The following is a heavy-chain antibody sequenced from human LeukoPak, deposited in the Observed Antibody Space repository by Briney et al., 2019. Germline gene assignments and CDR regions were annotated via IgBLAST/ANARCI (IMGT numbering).Heavy chain of an antibody. D-gene: IGHD4-23*01. J-gene: IGHJ3*02. CDR1: GGSISSSNYY. Sequence: SETLSLTCTVSGGSISSSNYYWGWIRQPPGKGLEWIGSIYYSGSTYYNPSLKSRVTISADTSKNQFSLKLSSVTAADTAVYYCARARGNSIAFDIWGQGTMVTVSS. CDR2: IYYSGST. V-gene: IGHV4-39*07. CDR3: ARARGNSIAFDI.